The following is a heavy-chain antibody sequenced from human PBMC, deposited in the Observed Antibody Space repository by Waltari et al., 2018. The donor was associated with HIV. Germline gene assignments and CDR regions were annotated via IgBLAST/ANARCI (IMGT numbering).Heavy chain of an antibody. D-gene: IGHD4-17*01. V-gene: IGHV4-30-2*01. CDR3: ARDRLSVTTRGGYYYGLDV. J-gene: IGHJ6*02. CDR1: GGSISSGGYS. Sequence: QLQLQESGSGLVKPSQTLSLTCAVSGGSISSGGYSWTWIRQPPGKGLEWIGYISQSGTTYYNPSRQSQVTISLDRSKNQFSLKRRSVTAADTAVYYCARDRLSVTTRGGYYYGLDVWGQGTTVTVSS. CDR2: ISQSGTT.